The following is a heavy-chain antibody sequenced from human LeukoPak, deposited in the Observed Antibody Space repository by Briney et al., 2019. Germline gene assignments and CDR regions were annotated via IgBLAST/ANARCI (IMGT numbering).Heavy chain of an antibody. CDR1: GGSISSSSYY. CDR3: ARGGYYLGIDY. D-gene: IGHD3-3*01. CDR2: IYYSGST. V-gene: IGHV4-39*07. Sequence: PSQTLSLTCTVSGGSISSSSYYWGWIRQPPGNGLEWIGSIYYSGSTYYNPSLKSRVTISVDTSKNQFSLKLSSVTAADTAVYYCARGGYYLGIDYWGQGTLVTVSS. J-gene: IGHJ4*02.